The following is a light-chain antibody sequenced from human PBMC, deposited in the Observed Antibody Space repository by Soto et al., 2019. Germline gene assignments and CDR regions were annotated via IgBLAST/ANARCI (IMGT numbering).Light chain of an antibody. CDR1: QSISSW. CDR2: DAS. Sequence: DIQMTQSPSTLSASVGGRVTITCRASQSISSWLAWYQQKPGKAPKLLIYDASSLESGVPSRFSGSRSGTEFTLTISSLQPDDIATYYCQQYDTYWTFGQGTKVDIK. V-gene: IGKV1-5*01. CDR3: QQYDTYWT. J-gene: IGKJ1*01.